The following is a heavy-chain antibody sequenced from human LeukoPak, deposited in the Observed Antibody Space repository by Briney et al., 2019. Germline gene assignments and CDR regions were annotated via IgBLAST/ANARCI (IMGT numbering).Heavy chain of an antibody. CDR3: ASLHQTRDKEGF. CDR2: INPNSGGT. Sequence: ASEKISCKASGYTFTGYYMHWVRQAPGQGRGWMGWINPNSGGTNYAQKFQGRVTMTRDTSISTAYMELSRLRSDDTAVYYCASLHQTRDKEGFWGQGTLVTVSS. D-gene: IGHD2-15*01. V-gene: IGHV1-2*02. CDR1: GYTFTGYY. J-gene: IGHJ4*02.